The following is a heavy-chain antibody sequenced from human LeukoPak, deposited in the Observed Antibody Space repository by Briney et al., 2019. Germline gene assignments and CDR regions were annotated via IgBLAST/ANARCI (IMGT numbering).Heavy chain of an antibody. CDR3: ARDTMIVVVPAAIGGDYYYYGMDV. J-gene: IGHJ6*02. CDR1: GGSFSGYY. V-gene: IGHV4-34*01. D-gene: IGHD2-2*02. CDR2: INHSGST. Sequence: PSETLSLTCAVYGGSFSGYYWSWIRQPPGKGLEWIGEINHSGSTNYNPSLKSRVTMSVDTSKNQFSLKLSSVTAADTAVYYCARDTMIVVVPAAIGGDYYYYGMDVWGQGTTATVSS.